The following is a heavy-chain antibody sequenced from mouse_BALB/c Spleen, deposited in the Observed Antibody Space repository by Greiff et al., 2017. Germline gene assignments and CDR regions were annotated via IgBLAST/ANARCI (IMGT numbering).Heavy chain of an antibody. V-gene: IGHV1S135*01. CDR1: GYSFTDYN. CDR2: IDPYNGAT. CDR3: ARKNLGYDYGGDYAMDY. D-gene: IGHD2-4*01. J-gene: IGHJ4*01. Sequence: VQLQQSGPELVKPGASVKVSCKASGYSFTDYNMYWVKQSPGKSLEWIGYIDPYNGATSYNQKFKGKATLTVDKSSSTAFMHLNSLTSEDSAVYYCARKNLGYDYGGDYAMDYWGQGTSVTVSS.